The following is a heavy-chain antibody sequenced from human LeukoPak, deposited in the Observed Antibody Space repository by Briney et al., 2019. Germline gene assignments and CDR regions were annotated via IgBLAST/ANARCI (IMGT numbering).Heavy chain of an antibody. CDR1: GFTFSGYA. CDR3: AKSSSSWSYYFNY. V-gene: IGHV3-23*01. Sequence: GGSLRLSCAASGFTFSGYAMAWVRQAPGKGLEWVSSITITGSSPSYADSVKGRFTVSRDNSKNTLYPQMNSLRAEDTAVYFCAKSSSSWSYYFNYWGQGTLVTVSS. D-gene: IGHD6-13*01. J-gene: IGHJ4*02. CDR2: ITITGSSP.